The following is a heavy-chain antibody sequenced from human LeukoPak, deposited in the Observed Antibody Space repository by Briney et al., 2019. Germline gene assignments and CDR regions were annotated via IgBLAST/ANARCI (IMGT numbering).Heavy chain of an antibody. CDR2: IKEDGSAQ. V-gene: IGHV3-7*04. Sequence: GGSLRLSCAASGFTFNGYWMSWVRQAPGKGLEWVANIKEDGSAQYYVGSVKGRFTISRDNAKNSLNLQMNSLRAEDTAVYYCARGGVGSFDIWGQGTMVTVSS. D-gene: IGHD2-8*02. CDR3: ARGGVGSFDI. CDR1: GFTFNGYW. J-gene: IGHJ3*02.